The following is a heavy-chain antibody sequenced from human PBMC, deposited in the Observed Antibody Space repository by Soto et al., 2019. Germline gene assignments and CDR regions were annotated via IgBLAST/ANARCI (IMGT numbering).Heavy chain of an antibody. D-gene: IGHD4-17*01. CDR3: ARGGTTVTTSFRY. Sequence: QVQLQQWGAGLLKPSETLSLTCAVYGGSFSGYYWSWIRQPPGKGLEWIGEINHSGSTNYNPSLQSRVTISLDTSQNQFSLKLTSLTAADTAVYYCARGGTTVTTSFRYWGQGTLVTVSS. J-gene: IGHJ4*02. CDR2: INHSGST. CDR1: GGSFSGYY. V-gene: IGHV4-34*02.